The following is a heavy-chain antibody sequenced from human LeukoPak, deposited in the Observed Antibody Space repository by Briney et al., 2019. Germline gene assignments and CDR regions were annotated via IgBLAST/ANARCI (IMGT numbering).Heavy chain of an antibody. J-gene: IGHJ4*02. CDR2: IRYDGSNK. V-gene: IGHV3-30*02. D-gene: IGHD6-6*01. CDR3: ARGYSSSSGLDY. CDR1: GFTFSSYA. Sequence: GGSLRLSCAAPGFTFSSYAMSWVRQAPGKGLEWVAFIRYDGSNKFYADSVKGRFTISRDNSKNTLYLQMNSLRAEDTAVYYCARGYSSSSGLDYWGQGTLVTVSS.